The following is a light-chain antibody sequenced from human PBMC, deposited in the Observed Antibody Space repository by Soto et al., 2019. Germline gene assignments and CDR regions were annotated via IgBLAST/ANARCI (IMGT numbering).Light chain of an antibody. CDR3: QQRSDWPPRYT. Sequence: EIVLTQSPGTLSLSPGERATLSCRASQSVSSSYLAWYQQKPGQAPRLLIYGASGRATGIPDRFSGSGSGAGFSLTISSLEPEDFAVYYCQQRSDWPPRYTFGQGAKLEIK. CDR2: GAS. J-gene: IGKJ2*01. CDR1: QSVSSSY. V-gene: IGKV3D-20*02.